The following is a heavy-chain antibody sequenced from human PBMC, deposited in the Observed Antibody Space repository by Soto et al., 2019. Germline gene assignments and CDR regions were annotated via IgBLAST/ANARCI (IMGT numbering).Heavy chain of an antibody. CDR1: GGSISSYY. D-gene: IGHD4-17*01. V-gene: IGHV4-59*08. CDR2: IYYSGST. J-gene: IGHJ4*02. CDR3: ASRYGGTLDY. Sequence: QVQLQESGPGLVKPSETLSLTCTVSGGSISSYYWSWIRQPPGKGLEWIGYIYYSGSTNYNPSLRSRVTISVDTSKNQFSLKLRSVTAADTAVYYCASRYGGTLDYWGQGTLVTVSS.